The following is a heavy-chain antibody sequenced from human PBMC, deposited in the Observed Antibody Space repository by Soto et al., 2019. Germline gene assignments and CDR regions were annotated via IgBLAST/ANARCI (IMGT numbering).Heavy chain of an antibody. D-gene: IGHD6-13*01. CDR3: ARDDGIAATMGY. CDR2: ISSSSYI. Sequence: PGGSLRLSCAATGFMFGTYWMSWVRQAPGKGLEWVSSISSSSYIYYADSVKGRFTISRDNAKNSLYLQMNSLRAEDTAVYYCARDDGIAATMGYWGQGTLVTVSS. CDR1: GFMFGTYW. V-gene: IGHV3-21*01. J-gene: IGHJ4*02.